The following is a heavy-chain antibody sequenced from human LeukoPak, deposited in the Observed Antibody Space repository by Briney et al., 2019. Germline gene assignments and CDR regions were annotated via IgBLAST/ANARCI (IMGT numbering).Heavy chain of an antibody. J-gene: IGHJ6*02. CDR1: GGSISSYY. Sequence: PSETLSLTCTVSGGSISSYYWSWIRQPAGKGLEWIGSIYYSGSTNYNPSLKSRVTISVDTSKNQFSLKLSSVTAADTAVYYCARGLTIFGVDYYYYGMDVWGQGTTVTVSS. D-gene: IGHD3-3*01. V-gene: IGHV4-4*07. CDR3: ARGLTIFGVDYYYYGMDV. CDR2: IYYSGST.